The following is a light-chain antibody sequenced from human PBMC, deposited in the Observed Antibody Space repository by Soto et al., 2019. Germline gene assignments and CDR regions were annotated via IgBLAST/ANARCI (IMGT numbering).Light chain of an antibody. V-gene: IGLV2-14*01. CDR1: SSDVGGYNY. Sequence: QSVLTQPASVSGSPGQSITISCTGTSSDVGGYNYVSWYQQHPGKAPKLMIYEVTNRPSGVSYRFSGSKSGNTASLTISGLQAEDEADYYCSSYSSSRTLDVVFGGGTNLTVL. CDR3: SSYSSSRTLDVV. CDR2: EVT. J-gene: IGLJ2*01.